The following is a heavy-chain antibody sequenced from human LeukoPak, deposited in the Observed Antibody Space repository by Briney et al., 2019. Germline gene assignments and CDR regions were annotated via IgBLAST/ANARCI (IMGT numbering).Heavy chain of an antibody. CDR3: ARGSLASSGWYVLDY. CDR1: RYTFTTFA. CDR2: INAANGNA. Sequence: ASVKVSCKASRYTFTTFAIHWVRQAPGQRLEWMVWINAANGNAKYSQKFQGRVTITRDTSASTAYMEVSSLRSEDTAVYFCARGSLASSGWYVLDYWGQGTLVTVSS. J-gene: IGHJ4*02. D-gene: IGHD6-19*01. V-gene: IGHV1-3*01.